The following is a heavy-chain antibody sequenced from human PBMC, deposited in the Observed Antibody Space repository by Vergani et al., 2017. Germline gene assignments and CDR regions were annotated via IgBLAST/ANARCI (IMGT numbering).Heavy chain of an antibody. V-gene: IGHV1-24*01. J-gene: IGHJ6*02. D-gene: IGHD5-12*01. CDR3: ATPRLRFSYYYYYGMDV. CDR2: FDPEDGET. CDR1: GYTLTDYW. Sequence: VQLVQSGAEVKKPGTTVKISCKVSGYTLTDYWMHWVRQAPGKGLEWMGGFDPEDGETIYAQKFQGRVTMTEDTSTDTAYMELSSLRSEDTAVYYCATPRLRFSYYYYYGMDVWGQGTTVTVSS.